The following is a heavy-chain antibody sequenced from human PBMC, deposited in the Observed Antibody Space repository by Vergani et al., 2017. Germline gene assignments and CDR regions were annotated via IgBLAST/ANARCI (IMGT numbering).Heavy chain of an antibody. Sequence: QVQLQQWGAGLLKPSETLSLTCAVYGGSFSGYYWSWNRQPPGKGLEWIGEINHSGSTNYNPSLKSRVTISVDTSKNQFSLKLSSVTAADTAVYYCARGGDLLLWFGELSCWFDPWGQGTLVTVSS. V-gene: IGHV4-34*01. J-gene: IGHJ5*02. CDR3: ARGGDLLLWFGELSCWFDP. CDR1: GGSFSGYY. CDR2: INHSGST. D-gene: IGHD3-10*01.